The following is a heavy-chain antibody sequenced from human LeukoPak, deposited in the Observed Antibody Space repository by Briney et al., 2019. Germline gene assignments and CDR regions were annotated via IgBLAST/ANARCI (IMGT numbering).Heavy chain of an antibody. CDR1: GGSIRSSYYY. CDR2: IYDSGST. J-gene: IGHJ5*02. D-gene: IGHD3-3*01. V-gene: IGHV4-39*01. Sequence: SETLSLTCTVSGGSIRSSYYYWGWIRQPPGKGLEWIGSIYDSGSTYYNPSLKSRVTISVDTSKNQFSLKLNSVTAADTAVYYCARLRVRLRFLASPVGFGPWGQGTLVTVSS. CDR3: ARLRVRLRFLASPVGFGP.